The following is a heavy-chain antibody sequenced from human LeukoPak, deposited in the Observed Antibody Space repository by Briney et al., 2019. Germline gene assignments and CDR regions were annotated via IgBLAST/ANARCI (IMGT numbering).Heavy chain of an antibody. D-gene: IGHD6-19*01. V-gene: IGHV4-61*08. CDR3: ARSQIAVAGMDY. J-gene: IGHJ4*02. Sequence: SETLSLTCTVSGGSISSGGYYWSWIRQHPGKGLEWIGYIYYSGSTNYNPSLKSRVTISVDTSKNQFSLKLSSVTAADTAVYYCARSQIAVAGMDYWGQGTLVTVSS. CDR2: IYYSGST. CDR1: GGSISSGGYY.